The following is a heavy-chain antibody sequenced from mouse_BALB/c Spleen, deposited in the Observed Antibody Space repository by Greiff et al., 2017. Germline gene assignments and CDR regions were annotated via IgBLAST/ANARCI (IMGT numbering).Heavy chain of an antibody. V-gene: IGHV1-7*01. D-gene: IGHD3-2*01. CDR1: GYTFTSYW. Sequence: VQLQQSGAELAKPGASVKMSCKASGYTFTSYWMHWVKQRPGQGLEWIGYINPSTGYTEYNQKFKDKATLTADKSSSTAYMQLSSLTSEDSAVYYCARTARATDYFDYWGQGTTLTVSS. CDR3: ARTARATDYFDY. J-gene: IGHJ2*01. CDR2: INPSTGYT.